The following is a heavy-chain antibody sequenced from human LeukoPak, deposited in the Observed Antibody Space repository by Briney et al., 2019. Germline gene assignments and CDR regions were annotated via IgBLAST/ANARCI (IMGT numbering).Heavy chain of an antibody. J-gene: IGHJ5*02. CDR1: GFTFSSYG. CDR2: ISYDGSNK. V-gene: IGHV3-30*19. D-gene: IGHD3-9*01. CDR3: ARGPPLAVDDILTGYYTFSFDNWFDP. Sequence: PGGSLRLSCAASGFTFSSYGMHWVRQAPGKRLEWVAVISYDGSNKYYADSVKGRFTISRDNSKNTLYLQMNSLRAEDTAVYYCARGPPLAVDDILTGYYTFSFDNWFDPWGQGTLVTVSS.